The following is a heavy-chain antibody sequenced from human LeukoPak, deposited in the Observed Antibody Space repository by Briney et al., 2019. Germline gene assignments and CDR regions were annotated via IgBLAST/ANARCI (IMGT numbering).Heavy chain of an antibody. V-gene: IGHV4-4*07. J-gene: IGHJ4*02. Sequence: SETLSLTCTVSGGSINNYYWSWIRQPAGKGLEWIGLIYSSGSTSYNPSLKSRVTMSVDTSKKQFSLRLSSVTGADTAVYYCARPPIYYFDNSGYYSRGQGTLVTASS. CDR1: GGSINNYY. CDR2: IYSSGST. D-gene: IGHD3-22*01. CDR3: ARPPIYYFDNSGYYS.